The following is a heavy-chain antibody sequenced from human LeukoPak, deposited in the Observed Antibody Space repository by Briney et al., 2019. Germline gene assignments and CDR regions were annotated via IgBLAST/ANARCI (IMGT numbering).Heavy chain of an antibody. CDR3: AREGRYGDYSNWFDP. CDR2: IWYDGSNK. Sequence: PGGSLRLSCAASGFTFSSYGMHWVRQAPGKGLEWVAVIWYDGSNKYYADSVKGRFTISRDNSKNTLYLQMNSLRAEDTAVYYCAREGRYGDYSNWFDPWGQGTLVTVSS. CDR1: GFTFSSYG. V-gene: IGHV3-33*01. D-gene: IGHD4-17*01. J-gene: IGHJ5*02.